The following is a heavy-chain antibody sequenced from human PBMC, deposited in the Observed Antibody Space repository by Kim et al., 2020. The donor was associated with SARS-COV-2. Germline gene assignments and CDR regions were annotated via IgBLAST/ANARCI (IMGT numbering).Heavy chain of an antibody. CDR3: ARSCSSTSCYLGY. J-gene: IGHJ4*02. Sequence: GGSLRLSCAASGFTFSDYYMSWIHQAPGKGLEWVSYISSSSSSTNYADSVKGRFTISRDNAKNSLYLQMNSLRAEDTAVYYCARSCSSTSCYLGYWGQGTLVTVSS. CDR1: GFTFSDYY. V-gene: IGHV3-11*03. D-gene: IGHD2-2*01. CDR2: ISSSSSST.